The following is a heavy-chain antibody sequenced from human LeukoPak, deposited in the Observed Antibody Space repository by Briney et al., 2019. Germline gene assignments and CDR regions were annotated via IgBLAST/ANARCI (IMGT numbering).Heavy chain of an antibody. V-gene: IGHV1-8*01. J-gene: IGHJ4*02. CDR1: GYTFTSYD. D-gene: IGHD1-26*01. Sequence: ASVKVSCKASGYTFTSYDINWVRQATGQGLEWMGWMNPSSGNTGYAQKFQGRVTMTRNTSISTAYMELSSLRSEDTAVYYCARGRPEWELLFFWGQGTLVTVSS. CDR2: MNPSSGNT. CDR3: ARGRPEWELLFF.